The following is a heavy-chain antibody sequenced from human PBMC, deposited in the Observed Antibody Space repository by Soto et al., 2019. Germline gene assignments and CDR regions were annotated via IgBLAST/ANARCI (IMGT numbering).Heavy chain of an antibody. CDR2: INPNSGGT. V-gene: IGHV1-2*02. CDR1: GYTFTGYY. Sequence: ASVKVSCKASGYTFTGYYMHWERQAPGQGLEWMGWINPNSGGTSYAQKFQGRVTMTRDTSISTAYMELSRLRSDDTAVYYCARDIPRATMVYWGRGTLVTFSA. CDR3: ARDIPRATMVY. D-gene: IGHD1-26*01. J-gene: IGHJ4*02.